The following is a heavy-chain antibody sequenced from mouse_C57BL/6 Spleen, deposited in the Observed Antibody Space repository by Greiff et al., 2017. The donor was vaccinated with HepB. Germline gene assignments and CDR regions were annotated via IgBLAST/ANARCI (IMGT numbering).Heavy chain of an antibody. CDR2: IHPNSGST. V-gene: IGHV1-64*01. Sequence: QVQLQQPGAELVKPGASVKLSCKASGYTFTSYWMHWVKQRPGQGLEWIGMIHPNSGSTNYNEKFKSKATLTVEKSSSTAYMQLSSLTSEDSAVYYCAISSYGFAYWGQGTLVTVSA. D-gene: IGHD1-1*01. CDR3: AISSYGFAY. CDR1: GYTFTSYW. J-gene: IGHJ3*01.